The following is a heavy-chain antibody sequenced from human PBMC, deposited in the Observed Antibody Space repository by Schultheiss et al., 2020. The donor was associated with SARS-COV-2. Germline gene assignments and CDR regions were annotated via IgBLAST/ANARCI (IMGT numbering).Heavy chain of an antibody. CDR2: INHSGST. V-gene: IGHV4-34*01. Sequence: SETLSLTCAVYGGSISSYYWSWIRQPPGKGLEWIGEINHSGSTNYNPSLKSRVTISVDTSKNQFSLKLSSVTAADTAVYYCARAPTCSGGSCYFDYWGQGTLVTVSS. J-gene: IGHJ4*02. CDR1: GGSISSYY. D-gene: IGHD2-15*01. CDR3: ARAPTCSGGSCYFDY.